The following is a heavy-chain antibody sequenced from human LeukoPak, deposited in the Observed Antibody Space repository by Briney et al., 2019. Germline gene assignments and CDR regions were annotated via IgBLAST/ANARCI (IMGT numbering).Heavy chain of an antibody. CDR2: ILENGSNQ. CDR1: GFTFSNYI. D-gene: IGHD6-19*01. J-gene: IGHJ4*02. V-gene: IGHV3-30*04. CDR3: ARVQGGGYRTADY. Sequence: GGSLRLSCAASGFTFSNYIMHWVRQAPGKGLDWVAVILENGSNQYYADSVKGRFTISRDNSKNTLFLQMNSLRGEDTAMYYCARVQGGGYRTADYWGQGTLVTVSS.